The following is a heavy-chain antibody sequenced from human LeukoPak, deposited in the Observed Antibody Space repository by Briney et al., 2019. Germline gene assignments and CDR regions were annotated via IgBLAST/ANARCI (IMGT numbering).Heavy chain of an antibody. Sequence: GSLRLSCAASGFTVSGNYMSWVRQAPGKGLEWVSLIYSGGTTYYADSVKGRFTISRDNSKNTLYLQMNSLRAEDTAVYYCARGVSVVPAAFFQHWGQGTLVTVSS. CDR3: ARGVSVVPAAFFQH. V-gene: IGHV3-53*01. J-gene: IGHJ1*01. CDR1: GFTVSGNY. D-gene: IGHD2-2*01. CDR2: IYSGGTT.